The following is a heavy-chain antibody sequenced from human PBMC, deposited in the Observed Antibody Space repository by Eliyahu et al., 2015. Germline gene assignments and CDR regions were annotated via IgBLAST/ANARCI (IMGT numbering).Heavy chain of an antibody. D-gene: IGHD2-15*01. J-gene: IGHJ4*02. CDR3: ARGAGSGHFYSPVDH. V-gene: IGHV4-38-2*02. Sequence: QVQLQESGPGLVKPXXTLSLXCTVSGXXISSGYYWGWIRQPPGKGLEWIGSIYHSGSTYYNPSLKSRVTISVDTSKNQFSLKLSSVTAADTAVYYCARGAGSGHFYSPVDHWGQGTLVTVSS. CDR2: IYHSGST. CDR1: GXXISSGYY.